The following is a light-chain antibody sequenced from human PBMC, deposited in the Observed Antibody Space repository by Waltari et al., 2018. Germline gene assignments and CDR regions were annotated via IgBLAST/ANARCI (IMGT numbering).Light chain of an antibody. CDR3: AAWDDSLSCWV. CDR1: SSNVGSSS. Sequence: QSVLTPPPSASGTPGQRVTISCSASSSNVGSSSVYWYQHLPGAAPKVLMFRDDERASGIPDRFSGSKSGTSASLAISGLRSEDEADYYCAAWDDSLSCWVFGGGTKLTVL. V-gene: IGLV1-47*01. J-gene: IGLJ3*02. CDR2: RDD.